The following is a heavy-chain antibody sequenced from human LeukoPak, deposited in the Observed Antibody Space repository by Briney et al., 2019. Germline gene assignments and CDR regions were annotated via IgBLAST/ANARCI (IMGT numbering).Heavy chain of an antibody. CDR3: ARDGYSSSLYYLDY. D-gene: IGHD6-6*01. Sequence: GGSLRLSCAASGFTFSSYAMHWVRQAPGKGLEWVAVISYDGSNKYYADSVKGRFTISRDNSKNTLYLQMNSLRAEDTAVYYCARDGYSSSLYYLDYWGQGTLVTVSS. CDR2: ISYDGSNK. V-gene: IGHV3-30*01. CDR1: GFTFSSYA. J-gene: IGHJ4*02.